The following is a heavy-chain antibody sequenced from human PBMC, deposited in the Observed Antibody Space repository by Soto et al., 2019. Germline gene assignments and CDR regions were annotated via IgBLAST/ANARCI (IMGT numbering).Heavy chain of an antibody. CDR1: GGPFSGYD. CDR3: SRNDITGLFDY. J-gene: IGHJ4*02. Sequence: QVQLQQWGAGLLKPSETLSLTCAVYGGPFSGYDWTWIREPPGTGLEGIGENNHSGRTHYNPSLKRRVTISVAPSKNQSSLKLTSVTAADTAVYYCSRNDITGLFDYWGQGNLVTGSS. CDR2: NNHSGRT. D-gene: IGHD1-1*01. V-gene: IGHV4-34*01.